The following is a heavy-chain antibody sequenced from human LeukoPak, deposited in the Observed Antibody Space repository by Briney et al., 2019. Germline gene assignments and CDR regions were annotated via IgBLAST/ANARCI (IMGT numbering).Heavy chain of an antibody. CDR2: IKKDGSKK. CDR3: AGSSVTYGIDV. Sequence: GGSLRLSCAASGFTSSRSRMSWMSWVRQAPGKGLAWVANIKKDGSKKYSVDSVKGRFTISRDNAKNSLYLQMNRLRAEVTAVYYCAGSSVTYGIDVWGQGTTVTVSS. V-gene: IGHV3-7*01. J-gene: IGHJ6*02. D-gene: IGHD2-21*02. CDR1: GFTSSRSRMSW.